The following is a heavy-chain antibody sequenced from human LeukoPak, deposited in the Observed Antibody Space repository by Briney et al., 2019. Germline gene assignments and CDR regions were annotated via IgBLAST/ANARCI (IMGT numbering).Heavy chain of an antibody. CDR1: GFTFSNYG. CDR3: ARDPGSVTMIVVVTVYFDY. CDR2: IWYDGSNK. D-gene: IGHD3-22*01. Sequence: GGSLRLSCAASGFTFSNYGMHWVRQAPGKGLEWVALIWYDGSNKYYTDSVKGRFTISRDNSKNTLYLQMNSLRAEDTAVYYCARDPGSVTMIVVVTVYFDYWGQGTLVTVSS. V-gene: IGHV3-30*02. J-gene: IGHJ4*02.